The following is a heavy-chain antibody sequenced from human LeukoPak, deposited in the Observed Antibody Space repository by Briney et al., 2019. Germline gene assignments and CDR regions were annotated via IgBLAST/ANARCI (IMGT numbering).Heavy chain of an antibody. J-gene: IGHJ3*02. V-gene: IGHV4-34*01. Sequence: PGGSLRLSCAASGFTFSDYYMSWIRQAPGKGLEWIGEINHSGSTNYNPSLKSRVTISVDTSKNQFSLKLSSVTVADTAVYYCARTGDTAMVKGDAFDIWGQGTMVTVSS. CDR1: GFTFSDYY. CDR3: ARTGDTAMVKGDAFDI. D-gene: IGHD5-18*01. CDR2: INHSGST.